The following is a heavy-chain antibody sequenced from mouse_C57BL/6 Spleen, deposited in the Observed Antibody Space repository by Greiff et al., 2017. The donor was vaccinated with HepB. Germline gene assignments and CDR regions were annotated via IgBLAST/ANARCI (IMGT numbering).Heavy chain of an antibody. D-gene: IGHD2-4*01. CDR1: GYTFTSYW. CDR2: IHPNSGST. Sequence: QVQLQQPGAELVKPGASVKLSCKASGYTFTSYWMHWVKQRPGQGLEWIGMIHPNSGSTNYNEKFKSKATLTVDKSSSTAYMQLSSLTSEDSAVYYCASVITTRWYFGVWGTGTTVTVSS. CDR3: ASVITTRWYFGV. V-gene: IGHV1-64*01. J-gene: IGHJ1*03.